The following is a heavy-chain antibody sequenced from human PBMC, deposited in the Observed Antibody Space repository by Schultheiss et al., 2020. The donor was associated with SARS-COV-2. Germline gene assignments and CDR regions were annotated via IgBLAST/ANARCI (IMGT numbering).Heavy chain of an antibody. J-gene: IGHJ4*02. CDR3: ARDSYCGGDCYVFDY. Sequence: GGSLRLSCAASGFTFSSYAMSWVRQAPGKGLEWVSAISYSGDNTYYADSVKGRFTISRDNSKNTLYLQMNSLRAEDTAVYYCARDSYCGGDCYVFDYWGQGTLVTVSS. V-gene: IGHV3-23*01. CDR2: ISYSGDNT. CDR1: GFTFSSYA. D-gene: IGHD2-21*01.